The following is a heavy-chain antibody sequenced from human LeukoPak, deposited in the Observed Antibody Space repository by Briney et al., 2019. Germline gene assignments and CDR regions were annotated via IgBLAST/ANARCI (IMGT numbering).Heavy chain of an antibody. D-gene: IGHD6-19*01. V-gene: IGHV3-30*04. CDR1: GFTFSSYE. Sequence: GGSLRLSCAASGFTFSSYEMHWVRQAPGKGLEWVAVISFDGSKKYHADSVMGRFTISRDTSKNTLYLQMTSLRAEDTAVYYCARGGSGWYGRFDYWGHGTLVTVSS. CDR3: ARGGSGWYGRFDY. CDR2: ISFDGSKK. J-gene: IGHJ4*01.